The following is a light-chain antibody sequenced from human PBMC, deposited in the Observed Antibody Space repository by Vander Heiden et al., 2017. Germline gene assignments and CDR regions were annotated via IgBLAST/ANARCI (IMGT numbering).Light chain of an antibody. CDR1: QSVLHSSTNKNY. CDR2: WAS. CDR3: KQYNTTPHT. J-gene: IGKJ2*01. Sequence: DIVMTQSSDLLAVSLGERATIICKSTQSVLHSSTNKNYLAWYQQRPGQPPKLLIYWASTRESGVPDRFSGSGSGTDFTLDISSVQAEDVAVYYCKQYNTTPHTFGQGTKLEIK. V-gene: IGKV4-1*01.